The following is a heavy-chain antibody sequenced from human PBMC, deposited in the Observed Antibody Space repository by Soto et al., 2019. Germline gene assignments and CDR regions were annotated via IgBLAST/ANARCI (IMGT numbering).Heavy chain of an antibody. J-gene: IGHJ5*02. D-gene: IGHD6-13*01. CDR3: TRDASRDSSARGWFDP. CDR2: ISSNSAYI. Sequence: EVQLVESGGGLVKPGGPRRLPWAAPGSPFPGFTMTWARKAPGKGLEWVSTISSNSAYIYYTDALRGRFTISRDNAKNSLHLQMNSLRAEDTAVYYCTRDASRDSSARGWFDPWGPGTLVTVSS. V-gene: IGHV3-21*02. CDR1: GSPFPGFT.